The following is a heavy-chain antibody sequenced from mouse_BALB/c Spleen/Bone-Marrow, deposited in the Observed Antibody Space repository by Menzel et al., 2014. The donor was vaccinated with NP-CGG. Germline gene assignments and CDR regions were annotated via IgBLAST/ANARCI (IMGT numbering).Heavy chain of an antibody. CDR2: IKLKSNNYAT. Sequence: EVKLMESGGGLVQPGGSMKLSRVASGFTFSNYWMNWVRQSPEKGLEWVAEIKLKSNNYATHYAESVKGRFTISRDDFKSSVYLQMNNLRGEDTGIYYCTRGPQFVITAVPTGIFDYWGQGTTLTVSS. CDR3: TRGPQFVITAVPTGIFDY. CDR1: GFTFSNYW. J-gene: IGHJ2*01. V-gene: IGHV6-6*02. D-gene: IGHD1-1*01.